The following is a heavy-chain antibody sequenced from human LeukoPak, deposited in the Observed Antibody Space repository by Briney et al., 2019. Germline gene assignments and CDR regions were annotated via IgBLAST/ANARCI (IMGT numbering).Heavy chain of an antibody. D-gene: IGHD2-2*01. J-gene: IGHJ5*02. CDR1: GGSISSGDYY. Sequence: SETLSLTCTVSGGSISSGDYYWSWIRQPPGKGLEWIGYIYYSGSTYYNPSLKSRVTISVDTSKNQFSLKLSSVTAADTAVYYCARGRQDIVVVPAAFGFDPWGQGTLVTVSS. CDR3: ARGRQDIVVVPAAFGFDP. CDR2: IYYSGST. V-gene: IGHV4-61*08.